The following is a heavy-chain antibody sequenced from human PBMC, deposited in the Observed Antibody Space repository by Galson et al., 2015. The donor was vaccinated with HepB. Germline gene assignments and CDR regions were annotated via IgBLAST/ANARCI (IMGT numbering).Heavy chain of an antibody. V-gene: IGHV6-1*01. CDR2: TYFRSKWYY. D-gene: IGHD2-2*01. Sequence: CAISGDSVSGHIVSWNWIRQSPSRGLEWLGRTYFRSKWYYDYAVSVKSRITINPDTSENQFSLQLHSVTPEDTAVYYCAGAGYCRSTYCFFAHWGQGTLVTVSS. CDR3: AGAGYCRSTYCFFAH. CDR1: GDSVSGHIVS. J-gene: IGHJ4*02.